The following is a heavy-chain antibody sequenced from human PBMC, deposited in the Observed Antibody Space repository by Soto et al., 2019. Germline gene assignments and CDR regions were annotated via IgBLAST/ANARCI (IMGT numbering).Heavy chain of an antibody. CDR2: MNPNSGNT. D-gene: IGHD1-26*01. Sequence: SVKVSCKASGYTFTSYDINWVRQATGQGLEWMGWMNPNSGNTGYAQKFQGRVTMTRNTSISTAYMELSSLRSEDTAVYYCARFQWEQEPWELTNTYYYYYGMDVWGQGTTVTVSS. J-gene: IGHJ6*02. V-gene: IGHV1-8*01. CDR1: GYTFTSYD. CDR3: ARFQWEQEPWELTNTYYYYYGMDV.